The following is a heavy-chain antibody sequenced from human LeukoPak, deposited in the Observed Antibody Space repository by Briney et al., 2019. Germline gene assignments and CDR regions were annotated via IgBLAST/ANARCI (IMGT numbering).Heavy chain of an antibody. CDR3: ASEQRGGAFDI. CDR2: ISSSSSYI. CDR1: GFTFSSYS. V-gene: IGHV3-21*01. Sequence: GGSLRLSCAASGFTFSSYSMNWVRQAPGKGLQWVSSISSSSSYIYYADSAKGRFTISRDNAKNSLYLQMNSLRAEDTAVYYCASEQRGGAFDIWGQGTMVTVSS. J-gene: IGHJ3*02. D-gene: IGHD3-16*01.